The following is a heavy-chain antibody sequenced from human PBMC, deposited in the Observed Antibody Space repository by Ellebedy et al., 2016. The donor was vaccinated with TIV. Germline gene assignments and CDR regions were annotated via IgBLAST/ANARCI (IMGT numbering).Heavy chain of an antibody. CDR1: GFTFDDYA. J-gene: IGHJ6*02. CDR2: ISWNSGSI. D-gene: IGHD6-19*01. CDR3: ARDRSEQWLVLVSYYYYGMDV. Sequence: SLKISCAASGFTFDDYAMHWVRQAPGKGLEWVSGISWNSGSIGYADSVKGRFTISSDNANNSLYLQMNSLRAEETAVYYCARDRSEQWLVLVSYYYYGMDVWGQGTTVTVSS. V-gene: IGHV3-9*01.